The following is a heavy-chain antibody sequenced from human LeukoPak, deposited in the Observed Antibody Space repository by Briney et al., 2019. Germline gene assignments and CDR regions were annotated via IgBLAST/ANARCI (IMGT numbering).Heavy chain of an antibody. V-gene: IGHV4-59*08. CDR3: ARLSPYPGVWASDY. CDR2: IYYSGST. J-gene: IGHJ4*02. Sequence: PSETLSLTCTVSGGSLSSYYWSWVRQPPGKGLEWIGYIYYSGSTNYNAYLKSRVTISVDTTKEQLSLKLSCVTAADTAVYYCARLSPYPGVWASDYWGQGTLVTVSS. D-gene: IGHD6-13*01. CDR1: GGSLSSYY.